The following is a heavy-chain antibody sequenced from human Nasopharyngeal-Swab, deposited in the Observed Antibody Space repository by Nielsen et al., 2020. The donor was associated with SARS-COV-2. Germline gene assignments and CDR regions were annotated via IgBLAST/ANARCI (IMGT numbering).Heavy chain of an antibody. CDR3: ARHGSRIAVAGQYYFDY. Sequence: WIRQPPGKGLEWTGSIYYSGSTYYNPSLKSRVTISVDTSKNQFSLKLSSVTAADTAVYYCARHGSRIAVAGQYYFDYWGQETLVTVSS. J-gene: IGHJ4*02. V-gene: IGHV4-39*01. CDR2: IYYSGST. D-gene: IGHD6-19*01.